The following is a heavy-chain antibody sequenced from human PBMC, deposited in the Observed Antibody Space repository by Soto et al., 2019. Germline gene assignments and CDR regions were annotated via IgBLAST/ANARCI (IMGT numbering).Heavy chain of an antibody. Sequence: GGSLRLSCTASGFTVGDCAMSWFRQAPGKGLERISFIRSKAYDGTTEYDASVKGRFIISRDDSKNIAYLQMNSLKTEDTAVYYCTRSLRTGYFMKFDYWGLGTLVTVSS. J-gene: IGHJ4*02. CDR1: GFTVGDCA. CDR2: IRSKAYDGTT. V-gene: IGHV3-49*03. CDR3: TRSLRTGYFMKFDY. D-gene: IGHD3-9*01.